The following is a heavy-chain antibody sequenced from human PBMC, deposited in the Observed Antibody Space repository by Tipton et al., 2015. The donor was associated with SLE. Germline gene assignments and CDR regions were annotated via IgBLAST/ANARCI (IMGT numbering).Heavy chain of an antibody. CDR3: VRGTTMVYDY. CDR2: IWYDGTNT. D-gene: IGHD5-18*01. V-gene: IGHV3-33*01. CDR1: GFTFSTFG. Sequence: SLRLSCAASGFTFSTFGMHWVRQVPGKGLEWVAVIWYDGTNTYYADSVKGRFTISRDNSNNTLYLQMSSLRGEDTAVYYCVRGTTMVYDYWGQGILVNVSS. J-gene: IGHJ4*02.